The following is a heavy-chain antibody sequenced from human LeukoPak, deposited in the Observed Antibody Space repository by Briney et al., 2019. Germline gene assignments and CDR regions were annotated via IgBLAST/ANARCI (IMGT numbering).Heavy chain of an antibody. Sequence: NPSETLSLTCTVSGGSFTDYYWGWIRQPPGKGLEWIGSIYHSGSTYYNPSLKSRVTISVDTSKNQFSLKLSSVTAADAAVYYCAGAGGDIVVVPAAIPGGWFDPWGQGTLVTVSS. CDR2: IYHSGST. D-gene: IGHD2-2*01. J-gene: IGHJ5*02. CDR3: AGAGGDIVVVPAAIPGGWFDP. CDR1: GGSFTDYY. V-gene: IGHV4-38-2*02.